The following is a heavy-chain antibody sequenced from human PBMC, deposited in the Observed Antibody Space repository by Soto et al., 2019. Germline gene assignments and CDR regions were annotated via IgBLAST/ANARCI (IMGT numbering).Heavy chain of an antibody. CDR1: GFTFTSSA. J-gene: IGHJ4*02. CDR3: AAVGYSSGWTPSDY. Sequence: AASVKVSCKASGFTFTSSAVQWVRQARGQRLEWIGWIVVGSGNTNYAQKFQERVTITRDMSTSTAYMELSSLRSEDTAVYYCAAVGYSSGWTPSDYWGQGTLVTVSS. V-gene: IGHV1-58*01. D-gene: IGHD6-19*01. CDR2: IVVGSGNT.